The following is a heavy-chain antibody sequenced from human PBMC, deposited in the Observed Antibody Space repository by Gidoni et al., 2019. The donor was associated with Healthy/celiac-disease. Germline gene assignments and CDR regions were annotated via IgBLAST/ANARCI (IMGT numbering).Heavy chain of an antibody. CDR3: ARMVAARPLYGMDV. CDR1: GYTFTSYG. Sequence: QVQLVQSGAEVQKPGASVKVSCKASGYTFTSYGISWVRQAPGQGLKWMGWISAYNGNTNYAQKLQGRVTMTTDTSTSTACMELRSLRSDDTAVYYCARMVAARPLYGMDVWGQGTTVTVSS. J-gene: IGHJ6*02. V-gene: IGHV1-18*01. CDR2: ISAYNGNT. D-gene: IGHD6-6*01.